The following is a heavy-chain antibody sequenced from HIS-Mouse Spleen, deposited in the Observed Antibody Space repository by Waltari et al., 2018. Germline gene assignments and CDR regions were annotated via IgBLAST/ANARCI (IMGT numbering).Heavy chain of an antibody. CDR1: GGSISSSSHY. V-gene: IGHV4-39*07. J-gene: IGHJ2*01. CDR3: AREIPYSSSWYDWYFDL. Sequence: QLQLQESGPGLVKPSETLSLTCTVSGGSISSSSHYWGWIRPPPGKGLEWIGRIYYSGSTYSNPSLKSRVTISVDTSKNQFSLKLSAVTAADTAVYYCAREIPYSSSWYDWYFDLWGRGTLVTVSS. CDR2: IYYSGST. D-gene: IGHD6-13*01.